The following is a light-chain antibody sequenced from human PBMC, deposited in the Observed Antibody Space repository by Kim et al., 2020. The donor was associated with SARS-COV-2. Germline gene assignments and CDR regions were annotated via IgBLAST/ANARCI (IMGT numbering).Light chain of an antibody. Sequence: ASVGDRVTITCRASQGVYKYLAWYQQKPGKAPEPLIYGASTLQSGVSSKFSGSGSGTDFTLTISSLQTEDSATYYCQQYNHSPYTFGQGTKVDIK. CDR1: QGVYKY. V-gene: IGKV1-16*02. CDR2: GAS. CDR3: QQYNHSPYT. J-gene: IGKJ2*01.